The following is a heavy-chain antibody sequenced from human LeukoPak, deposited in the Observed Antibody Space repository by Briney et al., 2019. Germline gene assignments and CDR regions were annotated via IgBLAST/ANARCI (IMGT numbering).Heavy chain of an antibody. CDR3: ARDRYYYDTSGYYSAFET. J-gene: IGHJ3*02. CDR2: IYTSGIISGNT. Sequence: NPSETLSLTCTVSGGSISSSSYYWGWIRQPPGKGLEWIGRIYTSGIISGNTNYNPSLESRVTMSVDASKNQFSLKLTSVTAADTAIYYCARDRYYYDTSGYYSAFETWGQGTMVTVSS. CDR1: GGSISSSSYY. V-gene: IGHV4-61*05. D-gene: IGHD3-22*01.